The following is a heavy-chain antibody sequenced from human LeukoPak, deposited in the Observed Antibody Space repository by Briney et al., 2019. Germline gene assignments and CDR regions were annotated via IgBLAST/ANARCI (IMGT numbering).Heavy chain of an antibody. J-gene: IGHJ4*02. CDR2: ISSSSSYI. CDR3: ARDLQDTAI. CDR1: GFTFSSYA. D-gene: IGHD5-18*01. V-gene: IGHV3-21*01. Sequence: GGSLRLSCAASGFTFSSYAMSWVRQAPGKGLEWVSSISSSSSYIYYADSVKGRFTISRDNAKNSLYLQMNSLRAEDTAVYYCARDLQDTAIWGQGTLVTVSS.